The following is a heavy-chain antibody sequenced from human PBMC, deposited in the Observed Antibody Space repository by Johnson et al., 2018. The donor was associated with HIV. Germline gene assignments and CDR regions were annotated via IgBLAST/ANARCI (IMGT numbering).Heavy chain of an antibody. D-gene: IGHD2-21*01. CDR3: AKVDCGGDTCAGYDPFDL. V-gene: IGHV3-74*03. J-gene: IGHJ3*01. Sequence: VQLVESGGGVVQPGGSLRLSCAASGFTFDDYGMVWVRQVPGKRPVWVARIYNDGSRTTYADSVRGRFTISRDNAKYTVDLQMNSLRVEDTAVYYCAKVDCGGDTCAGYDPFDLWGQGTLVTVSS. CDR2: IYNDGSRT. CDR1: GFTFDDYG.